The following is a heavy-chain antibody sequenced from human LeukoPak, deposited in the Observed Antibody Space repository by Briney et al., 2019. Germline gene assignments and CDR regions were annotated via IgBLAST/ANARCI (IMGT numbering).Heavy chain of an antibody. V-gene: IGHV1-69*13. J-gene: IGHJ6*03. D-gene: IGHD2/OR15-2a*01. CDR3: ARATNSRVGGHYMDV. CDR1: GYTFTGYY. Sequence: SVKVSCKASGYTFTGYYMHWVRQAPGQGLEWMGGIIPIFGTANYAQKFQGRVTITADESTSTAYMELSSLRSEDTAVYYCARATNSRVGGHYMDVWGKGTTVTVSS. CDR2: IIPIFGTA.